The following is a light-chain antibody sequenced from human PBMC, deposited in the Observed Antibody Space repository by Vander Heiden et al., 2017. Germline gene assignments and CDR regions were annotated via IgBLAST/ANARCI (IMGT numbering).Light chain of an antibody. Sequence: ELVMTQSPATLSVSPGERSTLSCRASQSVSSNLAGDQQKPGQAPRLLIYGASNSATGIKDRLSGSGSGTEFTLTSSSMKSEASVVNDGQQGGTFGQGTKLEIK. CDR1: QSVSSN. CDR2: GAS. V-gene: IGKV3-15*01. CDR3: QQGGT. J-gene: IGKJ2*01.